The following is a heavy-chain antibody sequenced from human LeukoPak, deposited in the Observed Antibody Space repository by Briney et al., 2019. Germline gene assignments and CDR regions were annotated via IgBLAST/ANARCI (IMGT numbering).Heavy chain of an antibody. Sequence: PGGSLRLSCAASGFTFSSYSMNWVRQAPGKGLEWIGYIYYSGSTNYNPSLKSRVTISVDTSKNQFSLKLSSVTAADTAVYYCARTIVVVPAAMQRGSSGYYYYMDVWGKGTTVTVSS. CDR2: IYYSGST. V-gene: IGHV4-59*01. CDR1: GFTFSSYS. J-gene: IGHJ6*03. CDR3: ARTIVVVPAAMQRGSSGYYYYMDV. D-gene: IGHD2-2*01.